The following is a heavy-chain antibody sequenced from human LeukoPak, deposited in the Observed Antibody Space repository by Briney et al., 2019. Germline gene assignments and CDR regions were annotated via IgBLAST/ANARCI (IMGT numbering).Heavy chain of an antibody. Sequence: ASVKVSCKASGYTFTSYYIHWVRQAPGQGLEWMGWINPNSGDTNYAQKLQGRVTMTTDTSTSTAYMELRSLRSDDTAVYYCARDHIDSSSWYDYWGQGTLVTVSS. CDR2: INPNSGDT. CDR1: GYTFTSYY. V-gene: IGHV1-18*04. CDR3: ARDHIDSSSWYDY. D-gene: IGHD6-13*01. J-gene: IGHJ4*02.